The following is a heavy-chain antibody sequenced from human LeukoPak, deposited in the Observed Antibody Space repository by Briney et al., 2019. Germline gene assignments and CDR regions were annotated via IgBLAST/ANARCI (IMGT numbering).Heavy chain of an antibody. CDR2: ISSSSSYI. V-gene: IGHV3-21*01. CDR3: ARDLNEGYSSGCFYY. J-gene: IGHJ4*02. D-gene: IGHD6-19*01. Sequence: GGSLRLSCAASGFTFSSYSMNWVRQAPGKGLEWVSSISSSSSYIYYADSVKGRFTISRDNAKNSLYLQMNSLRAEDTAVYYCARDLNEGYSSGCFYYWGQGTLVTVSS. CDR1: GFTFSSYS.